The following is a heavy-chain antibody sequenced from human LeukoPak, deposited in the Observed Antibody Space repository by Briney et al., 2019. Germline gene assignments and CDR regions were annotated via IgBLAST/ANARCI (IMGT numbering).Heavy chain of an antibody. CDR1: GFTFSSYW. Sequence: GGSLRLSCAASGFTFSSYWMHWVRQAPGKGLVWVSRINSDGSSTSYADSVKGRFTISRDNAKNTLYLQMNSLRAEDTAVYYCARAGYYDFWSGYLHAFDIWGQGTMVTVSS. CDR3: ARAGYYDFWSGYLHAFDI. D-gene: IGHD3-3*01. CDR2: INSDGSST. J-gene: IGHJ3*02. V-gene: IGHV3-74*01.